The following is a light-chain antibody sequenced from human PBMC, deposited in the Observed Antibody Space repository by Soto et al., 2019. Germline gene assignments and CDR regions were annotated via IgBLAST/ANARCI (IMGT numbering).Light chain of an antibody. CDR2: GAS. CDR1: QDISNY. J-gene: IGKJ5*01. V-gene: IGKV1-17*03. Sequence: DIQMTQSPSAMSASVGDRVTITCRSSQDISNYLAWFQQKPGKVPKRLIYGASSLQSGVPSRFSGSGSGTEFTLTISSLQPEDFATYYCLQHKCYPITFGQGTRLEIK. CDR3: LQHKCYPIT.